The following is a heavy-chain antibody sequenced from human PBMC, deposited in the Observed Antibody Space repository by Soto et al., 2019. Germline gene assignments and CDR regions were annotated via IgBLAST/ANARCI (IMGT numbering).Heavy chain of an antibody. D-gene: IGHD5-18*01. J-gene: IGHJ6*03. V-gene: IGHV4-34*01. Sequence: SETLSLTCAVYGGSFSGYYWSWIRQPPGKGLEWIGEINHSGSTNYNPSLKSRVTISVDTSKNQFSLKLSSVTAADTAVYYCAIALVDTAMVGLPISHYMDVWGKGTTVTVSS. CDR3: AIALVDTAMVGLPISHYMDV. CDR1: GGSFSGYY. CDR2: INHSGST.